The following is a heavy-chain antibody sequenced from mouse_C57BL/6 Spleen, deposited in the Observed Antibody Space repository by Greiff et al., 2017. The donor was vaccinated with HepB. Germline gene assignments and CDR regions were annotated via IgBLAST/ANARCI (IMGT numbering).Heavy chain of an antibody. D-gene: IGHD4-1*01. CDR1: GFTFSDYG. Sequence: EVQVVESGGGLVKPGGSLKLSCAASGFTFSDYGMHWVRQAPEKELEWVAYISSGSSTIYYADTVKGRFTISRDNAKNTLFLQMTSLRSEDTAMYYCARPGAWAWFAYWGQGTLVTVSA. J-gene: IGHJ3*01. V-gene: IGHV5-17*01. CDR2: ISSGSSTI. CDR3: ARPGAWAWFAY.